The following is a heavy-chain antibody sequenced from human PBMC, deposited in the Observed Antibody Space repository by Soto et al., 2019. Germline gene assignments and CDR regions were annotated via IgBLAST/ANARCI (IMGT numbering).Heavy chain of an antibody. J-gene: IGHJ4*02. CDR1: SVSITDDNYY. D-gene: IGHD2-8*02. Sequence: QLHLQESGPRLVKPSQTLSLTCTVSSVSITDDNYYWSWIRQSPGKGLEWIGHLYHGESTYTNPPHKXXHXAXXDTSQSPLALNLNSLTAADPAVYYCPGGPPGANVDQGGQGTLVAVSS. CDR2: LYHGEST. CDR3: PGGPPGANVDQ. V-gene: IGHV4-30-4*01.